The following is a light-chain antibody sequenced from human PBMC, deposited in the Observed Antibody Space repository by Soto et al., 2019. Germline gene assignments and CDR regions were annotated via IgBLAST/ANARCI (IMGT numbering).Light chain of an antibody. Sequence: QSALTQPPSASGSPGQSVSISCTGTGSDVGGYNYVSWYQQRPDKAPNLIIYEVDNRPSGVPDRFSGSKSGNSAYLTVSGLQTEDEADYYCSSYAGRNYAVFGRGTQLTVL. CDR3: SSYAGRNYAV. CDR2: EVD. J-gene: IGLJ7*01. V-gene: IGLV2-8*01. CDR1: GSDVGGYNY.